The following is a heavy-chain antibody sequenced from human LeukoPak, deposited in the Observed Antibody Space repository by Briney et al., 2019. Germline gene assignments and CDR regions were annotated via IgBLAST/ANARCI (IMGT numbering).Heavy chain of an antibody. CDR3: ARDRSRGDYKYFQH. CDR2: ISYDGSNK. D-gene: IGHD4-17*01. J-gene: IGHJ1*01. CDR1: GFTFSSYG. Sequence: GGSLRLSCAASGFTFSSYGMHWARQAPGKGLGWVAVISYDGSNKYYADSVKGRFTISRDNSKNTLYLQMNSLKPEDTAVYYCARDRSRGDYKYFQHWGQGTLVTVSS. V-gene: IGHV3-30*03.